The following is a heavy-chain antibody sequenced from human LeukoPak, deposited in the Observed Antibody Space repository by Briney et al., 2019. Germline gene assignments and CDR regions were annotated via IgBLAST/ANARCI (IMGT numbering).Heavy chain of an antibody. V-gene: IGHV1-18*01. Sequence: ASVKVSCKASGYTFTSYGISWVRQAPGQGLEWMGWISAYNGNTNYAQKLQGRVTMTADTSTCTAYMELRSLRSDDTAVYYCARVAAAAAPQDCWGQGTLVTVSS. CDR2: ISAYNGNT. CDR1: GYTFTSYG. J-gene: IGHJ4*02. D-gene: IGHD6-13*01. CDR3: ARVAAAAAPQDC.